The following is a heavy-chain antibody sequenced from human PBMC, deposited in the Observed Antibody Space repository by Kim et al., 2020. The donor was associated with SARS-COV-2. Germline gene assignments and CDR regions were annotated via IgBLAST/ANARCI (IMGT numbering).Heavy chain of an antibody. D-gene: IGHD5-12*01. Sequence: YVMQWGRQDAGKGRGGVTVISYDGSNEYDADSVKGRFTMSRHTSRNILYLHMNSLRPVDTAVYYWATGGYGGFDSWGQGTLVTVSS. CDR2: ISYDGSNE. V-gene: IGHV3-30*03. CDR1: YV. CDR3: ATGGYGGFDS. J-gene: IGHJ4*02.